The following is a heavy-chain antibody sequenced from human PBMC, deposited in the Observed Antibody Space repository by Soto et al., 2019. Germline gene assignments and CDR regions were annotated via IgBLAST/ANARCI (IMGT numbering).Heavy chain of an antibody. CDR2: IKSKGGGETK. D-gene: IGHD2-21*01. Sequence: EFLLVESGGGLVKPGGSLRLSCAASGPGFSAAWMKWVRQAPGKGLEGVGRIKSKGGGETKDYAAPVKGRFTISRDDSKNCGYLQRAGLRTDGTAVYYCAHQGDCYARLGSWGQGAMVTVSS. V-gene: IGHV3-15*07. CDR3: AHQGDCYARLGS. J-gene: IGHJ4*02. CDR1: GPGFSAAW.